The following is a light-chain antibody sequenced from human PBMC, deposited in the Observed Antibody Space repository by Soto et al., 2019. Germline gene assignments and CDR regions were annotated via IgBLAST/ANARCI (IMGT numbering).Light chain of an antibody. V-gene: IGKV1-5*01. Sequence: DIQMTQSPFTLSPSIGDRVTIACRASQSITNRLAWYQQKPGKAPKVLIYDASNLESGVPSRFSGSGSGTEFILTINSLQPDDFATYYCQHYGGMWAFGQGTTV. CDR1: QSITNR. CDR3: QHYGGMWA. J-gene: IGKJ1*01. CDR2: DAS.